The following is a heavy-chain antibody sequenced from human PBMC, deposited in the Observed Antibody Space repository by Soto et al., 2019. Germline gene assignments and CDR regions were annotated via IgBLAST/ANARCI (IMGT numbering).Heavy chain of an antibody. V-gene: IGHV1-69*01. Sequence: GFSVKVARTASVGAISRYAISWVRQTHGKALEWMGGIIPIFGTANYAQKFQGRVTITADESTSTAYMELSSLRSEDTAVYYCARTAAANPFVVVSAAMPVRQHDCYGMAVWVQGTTVTVSS. CDR2: IIPIFGTA. J-gene: IGHJ6*01. CDR3: ARTAAANPFVVVSAAMPVRQHDCYGMAV. D-gene: IGHD2-2*01. CDR1: VGAISRYA.